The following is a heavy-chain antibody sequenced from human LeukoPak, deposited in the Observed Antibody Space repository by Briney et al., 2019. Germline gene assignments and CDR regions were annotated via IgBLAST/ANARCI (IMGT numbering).Heavy chain of an antibody. Sequence: PSETLSLTCTVSGGSISSSSYYWGWIRQPPGKGLEWIGSIYYSGSTYYNPSLKSRVTISVDTSKNQFSLKLSSVTAADTAVYSWARRPVRGGPNWFDPWGQGTLVTVSS. D-gene: IGHD3-10*01. CDR1: GGSISSSSYY. CDR3: ARRPVRGGPNWFDP. V-gene: IGHV4-39*01. CDR2: IYYSGST. J-gene: IGHJ5*02.